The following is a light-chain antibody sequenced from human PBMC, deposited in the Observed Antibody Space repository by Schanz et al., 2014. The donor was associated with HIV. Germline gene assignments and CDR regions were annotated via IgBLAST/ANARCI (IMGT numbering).Light chain of an antibody. J-gene: IGKJ4*01. CDR3: QQYGPSPPT. V-gene: IGKV3-20*01. CDR2: DAS. Sequence: EIVLTQSPGTLSLSPGERATLSCRASASIDSNYFAWYQLKPGQAPRLLIYDASNRATGIPDRISGSGSGTDFTLTISRLEPEDFAVYHCQQYGPSPPTFGGGTKVEIK. CDR1: ASIDSNY.